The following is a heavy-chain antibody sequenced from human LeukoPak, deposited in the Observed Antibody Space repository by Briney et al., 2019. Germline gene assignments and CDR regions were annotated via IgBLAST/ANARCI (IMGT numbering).Heavy chain of an antibody. J-gene: IGHJ4*02. V-gene: IGHV3-30*04. CDR2: LSHNGVDK. CDR1: EFTFNNYP. Sequence: GGSLRLSCAASEFTFNNYPMHWVRQAPGKGLEGGTLLSHNGVDKYYADSVKGRFTVSRDNSKNTLFLQMNSLRAEDTAVYFCARGDYYDSRTYRFYFEYWGQGTLVTVSS. D-gene: IGHD3-10*01. CDR3: ARGDYYDSRTYRFYFEY.